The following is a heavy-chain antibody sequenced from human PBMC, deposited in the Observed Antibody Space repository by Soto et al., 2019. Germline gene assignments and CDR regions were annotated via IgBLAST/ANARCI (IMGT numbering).Heavy chain of an antibody. V-gene: IGHV2-5*02. Sequence: QITLKESGPTLVKPTQTLTLTCTFSGFSLINSGVGVGWIRQPPGKALEWLAVIYWDDEKYYRPSLMNRLTITKDPSNNRVVLTMTNIDHVDTATYYCAHRRRVVGARLFDFWGQGTMVTVSS. CDR2: IYWDDEK. CDR3: AHRRRVVGARLFDF. D-gene: IGHD1-26*01. CDR1: GFSLINSGVG. J-gene: IGHJ3*01.